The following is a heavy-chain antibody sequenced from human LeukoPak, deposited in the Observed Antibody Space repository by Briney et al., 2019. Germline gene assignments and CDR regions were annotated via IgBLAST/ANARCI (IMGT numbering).Heavy chain of an antibody. Sequence: GGSLRLSCAASGFTFSSYAMSWVRQAPGKGLEWVSTISGSGGSAFYADSVKGRFTISRDNSKNTLYLQMNSLRTEDTAVYYCAKDHYFGSGTYHNGLFDHWGQGTLVTVSS. CDR2: ISGSGGSA. CDR1: GFTFSSYA. V-gene: IGHV3-23*01. D-gene: IGHD3-10*01. J-gene: IGHJ4*02. CDR3: AKDHYFGSGTYHNGLFDH.